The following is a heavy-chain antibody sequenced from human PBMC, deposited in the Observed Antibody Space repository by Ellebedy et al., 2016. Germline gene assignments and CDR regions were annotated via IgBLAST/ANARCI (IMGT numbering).Heavy chain of an antibody. CDR2: IYIGGST. J-gene: IGHJ4*02. D-gene: IGHD1-26*01. Sequence: GESLKISCAASGFTVYNTYMGWVRQAPGKGLKWVSVIYIGGSTYYVDSVKGRFIVSRDSSRNTLLLQMNGVRAEDTAVYYCVTPGGYVGAFSQWGQGTLVIVSS. CDR1: GFTVYNTY. CDR3: VTPGGYVGAFSQ. V-gene: IGHV3-53*01.